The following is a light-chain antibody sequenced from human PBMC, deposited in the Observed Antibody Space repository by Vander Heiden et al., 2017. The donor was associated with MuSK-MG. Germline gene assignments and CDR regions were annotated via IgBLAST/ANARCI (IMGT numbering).Light chain of an antibody. Sequence: EIVLTQSPGTLSLSPGERATLSCRASQSVSSSYLAWYQQKPGQAPRLLIYGASSRATGIPDRFSGSGYGTDFTLTISRLEPEDFAVYYCQQYGSSPLLTFGGGTKVXIK. CDR2: GAS. V-gene: IGKV3-20*01. CDR3: QQYGSSPLLT. J-gene: IGKJ4*01. CDR1: QSVSSSY.